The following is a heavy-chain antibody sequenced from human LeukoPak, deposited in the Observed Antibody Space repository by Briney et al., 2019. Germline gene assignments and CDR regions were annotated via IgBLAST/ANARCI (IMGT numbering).Heavy chain of an antibody. CDR3: ARLHLVSSGWYPMADS. D-gene: IGHD6-19*01. Sequence: SETLSLTCTVSGASISSSSSSYFWGWIRQSPGKGLEWIGSMHYGGSSYYNPSLKSRVTISLDTSKNQFSLKLSSVTAADTAVYYCARLHLVSSGWYPMADSWGQGTLVTVSS. CDR1: GASISSSSSSYF. V-gene: IGHV4-39*01. J-gene: IGHJ4*02. CDR2: MHYGGSS.